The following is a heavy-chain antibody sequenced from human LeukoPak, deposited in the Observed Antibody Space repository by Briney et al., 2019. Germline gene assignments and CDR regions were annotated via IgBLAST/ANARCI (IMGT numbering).Heavy chain of an antibody. CDR3: ARHAYGGNSDFQH. CDR1: GGSISTYY. CDR2: IYYSGST. V-gene: IGHV4-59*08. Sequence: PSETLSLTCSVSGGSISTYYWSWIRQPPGKGLEWIGYIYYSGSTNYNPSLESRVTISVDTSKNHLSLKLNSVTAADTAVYYCARHAYGGNSDFQHWGQGTVVTVSS. J-gene: IGHJ1*01. D-gene: IGHD4-23*01.